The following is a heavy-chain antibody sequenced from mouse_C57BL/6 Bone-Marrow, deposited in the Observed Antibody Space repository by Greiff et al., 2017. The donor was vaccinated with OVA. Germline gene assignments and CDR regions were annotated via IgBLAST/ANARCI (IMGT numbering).Heavy chain of an antibody. Sequence: QVQLQQSGAELVKPGASVKLSCKASGYTFTSYWMHWVKQRPGQGLEWIGMIHPNSGSTNYNEKFKSKATLTVDKSSSTAYMQLSSLTSEDSAVYYCARHGSSYGWYFDVWGTGTTVTVSS. CDR2: IHPNSGST. J-gene: IGHJ1*03. CDR1: GYTFTSYW. D-gene: IGHD1-1*01. CDR3: ARHGSSYGWYFDV. V-gene: IGHV1-64*01.